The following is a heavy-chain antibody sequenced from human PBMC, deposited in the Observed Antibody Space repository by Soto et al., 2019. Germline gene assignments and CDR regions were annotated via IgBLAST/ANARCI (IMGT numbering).Heavy chain of an antibody. CDR3: ARDKDQYDVWGGTLDS. CDR2: ISYDGGNK. D-gene: IGHD3-3*01. J-gene: IGHJ4*02. V-gene: IGHV3-30-3*01. Sequence: QLVESGGGVVQPERSLKLSCTASNFVFSVYSLHWVRQSPGKGLECVALISYDGGNKYYADSVKGRFTISRDNSKNTLYLQMNSLRREDTAVYYCARDKDQYDVWGGTLDSWGQGTLVTVSS. CDR1: NFVFSVYS.